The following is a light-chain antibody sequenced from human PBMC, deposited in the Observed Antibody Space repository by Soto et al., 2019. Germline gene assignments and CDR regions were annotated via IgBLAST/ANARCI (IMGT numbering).Light chain of an antibody. CDR2: EVS. CDR1: SSDVGNGYDS. Sequence: QSSLTQPASVSGSPGQSITISCSGSSSDVGNGYDSVSWYQQHPGKAPKLIIYEVSKRPSGVPDRFSGSKSGNTASLTISGLQAADEADYYCSLYTSENAYVFGTGTKVTVL. J-gene: IGLJ1*01. CDR3: SLYTSENAYV. V-gene: IGLV2-14*01.